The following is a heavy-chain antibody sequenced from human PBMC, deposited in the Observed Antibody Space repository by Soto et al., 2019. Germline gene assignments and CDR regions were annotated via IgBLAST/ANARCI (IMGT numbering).Heavy chain of an antibody. Sequence: PSETLSLTCTVSGGSISSSSYSWAWIRQPPGKGLEWIGSIYYSGSTYYNPSLKSRVTISVGTSKNQFSLKLSSVTAADTAVYYCARSPRDGYNFFYWGQGTLVTVSS. CDR3: ARSPRDGYNFFY. CDR2: IYYSGST. V-gene: IGHV4-39*01. CDR1: GGSISSSSYS. D-gene: IGHD5-12*01. J-gene: IGHJ4*02.